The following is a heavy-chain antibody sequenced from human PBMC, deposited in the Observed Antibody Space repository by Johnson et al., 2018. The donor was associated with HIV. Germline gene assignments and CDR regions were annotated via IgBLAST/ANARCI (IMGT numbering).Heavy chain of an antibody. D-gene: IGHD6-19*01. Sequence: VQLVESGGGLVQPGRSLRLSCAASGFTFDDYAMHWVRQAPGTGLECVSGISWNRGSMVYADSVKGRFTISRDNAKNSLYLQMNSLRAEDTALYFCAREPVAGPGRNAFDIWGQGTMVTVSS. CDR1: GFTFDDYA. CDR3: AREPVAGPGRNAFDI. J-gene: IGHJ3*02. V-gene: IGHV3-9*01. CDR2: ISWNRGSM.